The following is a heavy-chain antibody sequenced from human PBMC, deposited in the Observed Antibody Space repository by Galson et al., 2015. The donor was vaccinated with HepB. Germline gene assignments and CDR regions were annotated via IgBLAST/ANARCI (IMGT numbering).Heavy chain of an antibody. CDR1: GFTFGNYY. V-gene: IGHV3-11*06. D-gene: IGHD4-17*01. Sequence: SLRLSCATSGFTFGNYYMNWIRQAPGKGLEWVSYISGSSSYTNYAESVKGRFTISRDNAKNSLYLQMNSLTAEDTAVYYCARNLDEYGDSHHTFDVWGQGSLVTVSS. CDR3: ARNLDEYGDSHHTFDV. J-gene: IGHJ4*02. CDR2: ISGSSSYT.